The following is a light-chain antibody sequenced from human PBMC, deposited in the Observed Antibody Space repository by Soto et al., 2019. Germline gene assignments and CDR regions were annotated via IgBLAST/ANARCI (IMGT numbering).Light chain of an antibody. CDR3: QQYNNWPLT. CDR1: QSVSSN. J-gene: IGKJ4*01. V-gene: IGKV3-15*01. CDR2: GAA. Sequence: EIVMTQSPATLSVSPGERATLSCRASQSVSSNLAWYLQKPGQAPRLLMYGAATRATGIPDRFSGSGSGTEFTLTISSLESENFAVYYCQQYNNWPLTFGGGTKVEIK.